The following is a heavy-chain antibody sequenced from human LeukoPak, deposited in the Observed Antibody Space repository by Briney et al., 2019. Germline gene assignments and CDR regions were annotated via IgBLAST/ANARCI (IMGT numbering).Heavy chain of an antibody. J-gene: IGHJ4*02. CDR3: ATLILRAAPYYLDY. CDR1: GYRFTNYW. D-gene: IGHD3-16*01. V-gene: IGHV5-10-1*01. CDR2: IDPSDSYT. Sequence: GESLKISCKGSGYRFTNYWISWVRQMPGKGLEWMGRIDPSDSYTDYSPSFQGHVTFSADKSITTAYLRWSSLKASDTAMYYCATLILRAAPYYLDYWGQGTLVTVSS.